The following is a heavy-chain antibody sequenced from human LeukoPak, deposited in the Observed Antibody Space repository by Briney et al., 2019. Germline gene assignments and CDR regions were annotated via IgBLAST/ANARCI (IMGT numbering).Heavy chain of an antibody. Sequence: SETLSLTCTVSGGSISTYYWTWIRQPPGKGLEWIGYIYYTGSTIYNPSLKSRLTILVDTSKNQFSLNLNSVTAADTAVYYCARAHDCTGGTCSDPRFDSWGQGSLVTVSS. CDR3: ARAHDCTGGTCSDPRFDS. V-gene: IGHV4-59*01. D-gene: IGHD2-8*02. J-gene: IGHJ5*01. CDR1: GGSISTYY. CDR2: IYYTGST.